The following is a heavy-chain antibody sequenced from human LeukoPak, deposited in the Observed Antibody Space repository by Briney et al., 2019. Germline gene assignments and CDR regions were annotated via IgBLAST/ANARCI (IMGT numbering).Heavy chain of an antibody. CDR3: ASVDCSGGSCSDGDNWFDP. V-gene: IGHV4-61*08. CDR1: GGSISSGDYY. D-gene: IGHD2-15*01. Sequence: PSQTLSLTCTVSGGSISSGDYYWSWIRQPPGKGLEWIGYIYYSGSTNYNPSLKSRVTISVDTSKNQFSLKLSSVTAADTAVYYCASVDCSGGSCSDGDNWFDPWGQGTLVTVSS. CDR2: IYYSGST. J-gene: IGHJ5*02.